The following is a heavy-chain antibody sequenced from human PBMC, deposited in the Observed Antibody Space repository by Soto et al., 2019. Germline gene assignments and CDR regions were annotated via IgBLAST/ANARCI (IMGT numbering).Heavy chain of an antibody. CDR3: AKFEAGGWYAFDY. J-gene: IGHJ4*02. CDR1: GFTFSSYA. V-gene: IGHV3-23*01. Sequence: GGSLRLSCAASGFTFSSYAMSWVRQAPGKGLEWVAAISGSGGSTYYADSVKGRFTISRDNSKNTLYLQMNSLRAEDTAVYYCAKFEAGGWYAFDYWGQGTLVTVSS. CDR2: ISGSGGST. D-gene: IGHD6-19*01.